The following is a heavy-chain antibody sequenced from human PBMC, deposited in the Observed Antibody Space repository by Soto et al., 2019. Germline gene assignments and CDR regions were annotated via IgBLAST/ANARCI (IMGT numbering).Heavy chain of an antibody. V-gene: IGHV4-31*03. D-gene: IGHD4-17*01. J-gene: IGHJ4*02. CDR3: AGMTTMTTYSDS. CDR2: IYNSGST. CDR1: GVSIGTVGYY. Sequence: SETLSLTCSVSGVSIGTVGYYWSWIRQHPGKGLEWLGYIYNSGSTYSNPSLKSRITISVDTSKNQFSLRLSSVTAADTAVYYCAGMTTMTTYSDSWGQGSLVTVSS.